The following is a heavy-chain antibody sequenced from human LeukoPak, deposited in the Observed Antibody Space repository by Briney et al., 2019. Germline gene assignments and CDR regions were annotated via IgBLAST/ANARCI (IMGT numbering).Heavy chain of an antibody. CDR2: ISAYNGNT. V-gene: IGHV1-18*01. Sequence: ASVKVSCKASGYTFTSYDISWVRRAPGQGLEWMGWISAYNGNTNYAQKLQGRVTMTTDTSTSTAYMELRSLRSDDTAVYYCARDGYYYDSSGYYYGWGQGTLVTVSS. D-gene: IGHD3-22*01. CDR1: GYTFTSYD. J-gene: IGHJ4*02. CDR3: ARDGYYYDSSGYYYG.